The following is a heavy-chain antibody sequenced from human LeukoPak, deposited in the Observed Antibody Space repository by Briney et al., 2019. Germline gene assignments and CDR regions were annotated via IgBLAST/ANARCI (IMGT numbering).Heavy chain of an antibody. Sequence: GGSLRLSCAASGFTFSSYSMNWVRQAPGKGLEWVSYISSSSSTIYYADSVKGRFTISRDNAKNSLYLQMNSLRAEDTAVYYCARDRGAAAGRLFSWGQGTLVTVSS. V-gene: IGHV3-48*01. D-gene: IGHD6-13*01. J-gene: IGHJ5*02. CDR1: GFTFSSYS. CDR2: ISSSSSTI. CDR3: ARDRGAAAGRLFS.